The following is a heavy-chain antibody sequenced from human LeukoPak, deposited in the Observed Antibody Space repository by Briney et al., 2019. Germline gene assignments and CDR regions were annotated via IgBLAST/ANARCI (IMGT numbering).Heavy chain of an antibody. D-gene: IGHD3-3*01. J-gene: IGHJ4*02. V-gene: IGHV1-2*06. CDR2: INPNSGGT. CDR1: GYTFTGYY. Sequence: GASVKVSCKASGYTFTGYYMHWVRQAPGQGLEWMGRINPNSGGTNYAQKFQGRVTMTRDTPISTAYMELSRLRSDDTAVYYCARGGNSVFGVVDYWGQGTLVTVSS. CDR3: ARGGNSVFGVVDY.